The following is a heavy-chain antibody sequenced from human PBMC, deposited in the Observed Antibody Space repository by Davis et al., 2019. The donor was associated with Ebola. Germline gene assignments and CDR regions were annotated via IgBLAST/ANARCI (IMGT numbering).Heavy chain of an antibody. CDR1: GGSISSHY. J-gene: IGHJ5*02. D-gene: IGHD2/OR15-2a*01. CDR3: ARRSPNIQYNWFDP. Sequence: MPSETLSLTCIVSGGSISSHYWSWIRQPPGKGLEWIGYIYNSGSTNYNPSLKSRVTISVDTSKNQFSLKLSSVTAADTAVYYCARRSPNIQYNWFDPWGQGTLVTVSS. V-gene: IGHV4-59*11. CDR2: IYNSGST.